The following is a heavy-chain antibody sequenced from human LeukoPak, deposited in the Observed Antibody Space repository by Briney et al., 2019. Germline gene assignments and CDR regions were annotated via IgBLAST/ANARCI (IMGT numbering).Heavy chain of an antibody. CDR1: GFTLNNYA. V-gene: IGHV3-23*01. Sequence: TGGSLRLSCAASGFTLNNYAMNWVRQAPGKGLEWVSAISGSGGRTYYADSVKGRFTISRDNSKNTLYLQMNSLRAEDTAVYYCARYSGSYYLDYWGQGTLVTVSS. CDR2: ISGSGGRT. D-gene: IGHD1-26*01. J-gene: IGHJ4*02. CDR3: ARYSGSYYLDY.